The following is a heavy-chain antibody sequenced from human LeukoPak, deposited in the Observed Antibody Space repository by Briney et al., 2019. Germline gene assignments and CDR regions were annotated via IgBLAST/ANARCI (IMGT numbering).Heavy chain of an antibody. V-gene: IGHV1-8*02. J-gene: IGHJ4*02. CDR3: ARAFHGDSSSSFDY. CDR1: GGTFSSYA. Sequence: ASVKVSCKASGGTFSSYAISWVRQATGQGLEWMGWMNPNSGNTGYAQKFQGRVTMTRNTSISTAYMELSSLRSEDTAVYYCARAFHGDSSSSFDYWGQGTLVTVSS. CDR2: MNPNSGNT. D-gene: IGHD6-13*01.